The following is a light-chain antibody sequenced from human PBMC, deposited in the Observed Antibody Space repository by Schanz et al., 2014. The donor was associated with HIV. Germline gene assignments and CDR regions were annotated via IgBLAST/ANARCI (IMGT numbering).Light chain of an antibody. V-gene: IGLV1-40*01. J-gene: IGLJ3*02. Sequence: QSVLTQPPSVSGAPGQRVTISCAGSSSNIGAGYDVHWYHHLPGSAPKLLISGNNNRPSGVPDRFSGSKSGTSASLAITGLQAEDEADYYCAAWDDSLSGWVFGGGTKLTVL. CDR1: SSNIGAGYD. CDR3: AAWDDSLSGWV. CDR2: GNN.